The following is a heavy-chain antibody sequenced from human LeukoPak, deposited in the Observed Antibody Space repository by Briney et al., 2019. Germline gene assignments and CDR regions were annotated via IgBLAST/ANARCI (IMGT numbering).Heavy chain of an antibody. CDR1: GFTFSDYY. CDR2: ISSSGSTI. J-gene: IGHJ3*02. V-gene: IGHV3-11*04. Sequence: GGSLRLFCAASGFTFSDYYMSWIRQAPGKGLEWVSYISSSGSTIYYADSVKGRLTISRDNAKSSLYLQMNSLRAEDTAVYYCARDLSSWTFSGFDIWGQGTMVTVSS. CDR3: ARDLSSWTFSGFDI. D-gene: IGHD6-13*01.